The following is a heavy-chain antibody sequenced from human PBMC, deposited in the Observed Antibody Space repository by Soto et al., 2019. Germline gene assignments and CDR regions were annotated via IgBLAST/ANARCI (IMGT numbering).Heavy chain of an antibody. V-gene: IGHV3-9*01. D-gene: IGHD1-26*01. CDR1: GFTFDDYA. CDR2: VSWNSGSI. CDR3: AKDITPRYYGPDVFDM. Sequence: EVQLVESGGDLVQPGRSLRLSCAASGFTFDDYAMHWVRLAPGKGLEWVSGVSWNSGSIGYADSVKGRFTISRDNAKNSLYLQMNSLRAEDTALYYCAKDITPRYYGPDVFDMWGQGTMVTVSS. J-gene: IGHJ3*02.